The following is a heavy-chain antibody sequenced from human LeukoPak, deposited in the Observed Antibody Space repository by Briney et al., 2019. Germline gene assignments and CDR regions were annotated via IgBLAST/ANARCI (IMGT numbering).Heavy chain of an antibody. D-gene: IGHD3-22*01. CDR2: ISSSGSTI. CDR1: GFTFSDYY. Sequence: GGSLRLSCAASGFTFSDYYMSWIRQAPGQGLEWVSYISSSGSTIYYADSVKGRFTISRDNAKNSLYLQMNSLRAEDTAVYYCARTRRRYYYDSSGEIDYWGQGTLVTVSS. J-gene: IGHJ4*02. V-gene: IGHV3-11*04. CDR3: ARTRRRYYYDSSGEIDY.